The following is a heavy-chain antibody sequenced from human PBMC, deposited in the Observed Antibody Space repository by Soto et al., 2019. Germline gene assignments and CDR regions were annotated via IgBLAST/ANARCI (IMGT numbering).Heavy chain of an antibody. J-gene: IGHJ4*02. V-gene: IGHV3-33*01. Sequence: QVQLVESGGGVVQPGRSLRLSCAASGFTFSSYGMHWVRQAPGKGLEWVAVIWYDGSNKYYADSVKGRFTISRDNSKNTLYMQMNSLRAEDTAVYYCARDLGSSSSQPDYWGQGTLVTVSS. CDR1: GFTFSSYG. CDR3: ARDLGSSSSQPDY. D-gene: IGHD6-6*01. CDR2: IWYDGSNK.